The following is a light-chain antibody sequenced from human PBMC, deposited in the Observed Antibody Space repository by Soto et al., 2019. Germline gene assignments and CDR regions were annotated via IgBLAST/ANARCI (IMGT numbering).Light chain of an antibody. CDR1: SSDVGGYNY. CDR3: SSYTSSNTLV. CDR2: EVS. J-gene: IGLJ3*02. Sequence: QSVLTQPASVSGSPGQSITISCIGTSSDVGGYNYVSWYQQHPGKAPKLMIYEVSNRPSGLSNRFSGSKSGNTASLTISGLQAEDEADYYCSSYTSSNTLVFGGGTKLTVL. V-gene: IGLV2-14*01.